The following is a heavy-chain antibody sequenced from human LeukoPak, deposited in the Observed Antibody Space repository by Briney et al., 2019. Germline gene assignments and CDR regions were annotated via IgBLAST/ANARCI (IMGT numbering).Heavy chain of an antibody. V-gene: IGHV4-31*03. CDR1: GGSISSGDYY. Sequence: SETLSLTCSVYGGSISSGDYYWSWIRHHPGKGLEWIEYTFYGGSTYYNPSLKSRVSISIDTSQNQISLKLSSVTAADTAVYYCSSQRGVRDCNGGNCYSGALDYWCQGTLVTVSS. CDR3: SSQRGVRDCNGGNCYSGALDY. CDR2: TFYGGST. D-gene: IGHD2-15*01. J-gene: IGHJ4*02.